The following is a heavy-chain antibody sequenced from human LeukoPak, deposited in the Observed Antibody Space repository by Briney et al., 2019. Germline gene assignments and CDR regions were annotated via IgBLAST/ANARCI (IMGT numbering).Heavy chain of an antibody. D-gene: IGHD4/OR15-4a*01. Sequence: GGSLRLSCIASGFTFSNYWMHWVRQAPGKGLVWVSRINSDGSSTSYADSVKGRFTISRDNAKNTLYLQMNSLRAEDTAVYYCARVAVGGTMAPYYYYGMDVWGQGTTVTVSS. CDR1: GFTFSNYW. CDR3: ARVAVGGTMAPYYYYGMDV. J-gene: IGHJ6*02. V-gene: IGHV3-74*01. CDR2: INSDGSST.